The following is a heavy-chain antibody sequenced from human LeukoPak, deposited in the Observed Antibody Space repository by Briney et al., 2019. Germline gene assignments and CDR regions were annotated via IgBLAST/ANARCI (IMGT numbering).Heavy chain of an antibody. J-gene: IGHJ4*02. CDR1: VGSISSYN. CDR3: ARIQLWSHY. Sequence: ETLSLTCGLSVGSISSYNWSCIRQPAGKGLEWIGRIYIRGSTNYNPSLKSRVTISVDTSKNQFSLKLSSVTAADTAVYYYARIQLWSHYWGQGTLVTVSS. D-gene: IGHD5-18*01. V-gene: IGHV4-4*07. CDR2: IYIRGST.